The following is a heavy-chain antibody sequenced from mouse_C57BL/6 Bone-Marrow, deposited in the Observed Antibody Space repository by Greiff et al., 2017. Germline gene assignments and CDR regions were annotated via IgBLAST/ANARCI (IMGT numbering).Heavy chain of an antibody. Sequence: QVQLQQSGAELVKPGASVKISCKASGYTFTDYYINWVKQRPGQGLEWIGKIGPGSGSTYYNEKFKGKATLTADKSSSTAYMQLSSLTSEESAVYFCARGRPSYYYGSPWYFDVWGTGATVTVSS. V-gene: IGHV1-77*01. D-gene: IGHD1-1*01. CDR3: ARGRPSYYYGSPWYFDV. CDR2: IGPGSGST. J-gene: IGHJ1*03. CDR1: GYTFTDYY.